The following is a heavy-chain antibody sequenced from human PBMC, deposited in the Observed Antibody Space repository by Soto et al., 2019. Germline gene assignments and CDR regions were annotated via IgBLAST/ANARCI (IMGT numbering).Heavy chain of an antibody. D-gene: IGHD3-22*01. CDR2: INAGNGNT. CDR1: RYTFTSYA. Sequence: ASVKVSCKASRYTFTSYAMHWVRQAPGQRLERMGWINAGNGNTKYSQKFQGRVTITRDTSASTAYMELSSLRSEDTAVYYCARTPFSPYYYDSSGYSPLFDYRGQGTLVTVSS. CDR3: ARTPFSPYYYDSSGYSPLFDY. J-gene: IGHJ4*02. V-gene: IGHV1-3*01.